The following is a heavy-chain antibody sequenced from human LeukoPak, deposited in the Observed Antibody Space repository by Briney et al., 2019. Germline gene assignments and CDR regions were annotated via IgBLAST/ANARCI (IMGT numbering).Heavy chain of an antibody. CDR1: GGSMSSYY. D-gene: IGHD3-10*01. Sequence: SETLSLTCTVSGGSMSSYYWSWIRQPPGKGLEWIGYIYYSVSTNYNPSLKSRVPISVHPSNNHFSLQLSSVTAAATAVYYCARLPLYYGSGDYSYYYYMDVWGKGTTVTVSS. CDR3: ARLPLYYGSGDYSYYYYMDV. CDR2: IYYSVST. J-gene: IGHJ6*03. V-gene: IGHV4-59*01.